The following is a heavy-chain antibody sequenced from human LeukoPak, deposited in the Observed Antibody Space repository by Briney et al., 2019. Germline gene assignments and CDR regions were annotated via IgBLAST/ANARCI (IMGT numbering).Heavy chain of an antibody. J-gene: IGHJ4*02. CDR2: LSGSGYNT. Sequence: GGSLRLSCAASGFTFSDYYMSWIRQAPGKGLEWVSSLSGSGYNTYYADSVKGRFTISRDTSKNTVYLQMNSLTAEDTAVYYCAKDPYGSRYFDYWGQGTLVTVSS. V-gene: IGHV3-23*01. D-gene: IGHD4-17*01. CDR1: GFTFSDYY. CDR3: AKDPYGSRYFDY.